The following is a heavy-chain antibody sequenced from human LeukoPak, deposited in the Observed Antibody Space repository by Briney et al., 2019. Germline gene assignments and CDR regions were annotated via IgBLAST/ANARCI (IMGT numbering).Heavy chain of an antibody. CDR1: VGTFSSYT. V-gene: IGHV1-69*02. Sequence: SVKISCKASVGTFSSYTISWVRHAPGQGLVWMGRIIPILGIANYAQKFQGRDTITADKSTSTAYMELSSLRSEDTAVYYCARGGLGGPAAHFDYWGQGTLVTVSS. D-gene: IGHD2-2*01. J-gene: IGHJ4*02. CDR3: ARGGLGGPAAHFDY. CDR2: IIPILGIA.